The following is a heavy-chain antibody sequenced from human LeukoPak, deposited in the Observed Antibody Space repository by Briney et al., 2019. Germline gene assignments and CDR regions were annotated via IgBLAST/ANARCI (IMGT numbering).Heavy chain of an antibody. CDR3: ARGQGDSSAGLDY. V-gene: IGHV3-30-3*01. J-gene: IGHJ4*02. D-gene: IGHD3-22*01. CDR1: GFTVSSYA. Sequence: AGGSLRLSCAASGFTVSSYAMHWVRQAPGKGLEWVTIISYDGSNKYYADSVKGRFTISRDNSKNTLYLQMNSLRAEDTAVYYCARGQGDSSAGLDYWGQGTLVTVSS. CDR2: ISYDGSNK.